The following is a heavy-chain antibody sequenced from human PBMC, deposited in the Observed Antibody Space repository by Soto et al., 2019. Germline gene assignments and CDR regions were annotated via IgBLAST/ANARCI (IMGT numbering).Heavy chain of an antibody. CDR3: ARVKKYYYDSSGYSPEPPDY. D-gene: IGHD3-22*01. J-gene: IGHJ4*02. V-gene: IGHV1-69*01. Sequence: QVQLVQSGAEVKKPGSSVKVSCKASGGTFSSYAISWVRQAPGQGLEWMGGIIPIFGTANYAQKFQGRVTITADESTSTAYMELSSLRSEDTSVYYCARVKKYYYDSSGYSPEPPDYWGQGTLVTVSS. CDR2: IIPIFGTA. CDR1: GGTFSSYA.